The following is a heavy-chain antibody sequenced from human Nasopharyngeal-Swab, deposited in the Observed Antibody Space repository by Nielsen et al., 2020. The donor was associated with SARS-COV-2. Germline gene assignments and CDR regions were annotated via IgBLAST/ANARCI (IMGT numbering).Heavy chain of an antibody. Sequence: SETLSLTRTVSGGSISRYYWSWIRQPPGKGLEWIGYIYYSGSTNYNPSLKSRVTISVDTSKNQFSLKLSSVTAADTAVYYCARDLTVTTPYGMDVWGQGTTVTVSS. V-gene: IGHV4-59*01. CDR3: ARDLTVTTPYGMDV. J-gene: IGHJ6*02. CDR2: IYYSGST. D-gene: IGHD4-17*01. CDR1: GGSISRYY.